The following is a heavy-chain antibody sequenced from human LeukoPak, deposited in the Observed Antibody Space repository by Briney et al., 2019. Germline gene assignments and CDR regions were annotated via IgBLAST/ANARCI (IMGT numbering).Heavy chain of an antibody. CDR3: ATEVPITMVRGVALRSYYYYMDV. D-gene: IGHD3-10*01. Sequence: ASVKVSCKVSGYTLTELSMHWVRQAPGKGLEWMGGFDPEDGETIYAQKFQGRVTMTEDTSTDTAYMELSSLRSEDTAVYYCATEVPITMVRGVALRSYYYYMDVWGKGTTVTVSS. V-gene: IGHV1-24*01. CDR2: FDPEDGET. CDR1: GYTLTELS. J-gene: IGHJ6*03.